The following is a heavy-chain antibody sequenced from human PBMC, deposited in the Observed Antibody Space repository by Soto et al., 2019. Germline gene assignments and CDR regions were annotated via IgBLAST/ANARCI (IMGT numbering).Heavy chain of an antibody. Sequence: LQLQESGPGLVKPSETLSLTCTVSGGSISSRGYYWGWIRQPPGKGLEWIGTVYYSGSTYYNPSLKSRVTISVDTSKNQFSLKLSSVTAADTAVYYCATSNWFDPWGQGTLVNGSS. V-gene: IGHV4-39*01. CDR2: VYYSGST. CDR3: ATSNWFDP. CDR1: GGSISSRGYY. J-gene: IGHJ5*02.